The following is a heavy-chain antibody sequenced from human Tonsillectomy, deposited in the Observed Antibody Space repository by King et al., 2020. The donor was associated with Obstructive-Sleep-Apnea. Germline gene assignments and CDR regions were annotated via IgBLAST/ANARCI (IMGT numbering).Heavy chain of an antibody. CDR1: GYTFTSYY. J-gene: IGHJ3*02. CDR3: ARLYPSGGSCLVCGAFDI. V-gene: IGHV1-46*01. Sequence: QLVQSGAEVKKPGASVKVSCKASGYTFTSYYMHWVRQAPGQGLEWMGIINPSGGSTSYAQKFQGRVTVTRDTSTSTVYMELSSLRSEDTAVYYCARLYPSGGSCLVCGAFDIWGQGTMVSVSS. CDR2: INPSGGST. D-gene: IGHD2-15*01.